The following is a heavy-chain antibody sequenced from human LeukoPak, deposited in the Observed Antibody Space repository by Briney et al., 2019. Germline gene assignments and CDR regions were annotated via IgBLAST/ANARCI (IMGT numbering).Heavy chain of an antibody. D-gene: IGHD1-26*01. J-gene: IGHJ1*01. Sequence: PGGSLRLSCAASGFTFSSYAMSWVRQAPGKGLEWVANIKQDGSEKYYMDSVKGRFTISRDNAKNSLYLQMNSLRAEDTAVYYCTRGDLVGVTGRAYQHWGQGTLATVSS. CDR1: GFTFSSYA. V-gene: IGHV3-7*01. CDR2: IKQDGSEK. CDR3: TRGDLVGVTGRAYQH.